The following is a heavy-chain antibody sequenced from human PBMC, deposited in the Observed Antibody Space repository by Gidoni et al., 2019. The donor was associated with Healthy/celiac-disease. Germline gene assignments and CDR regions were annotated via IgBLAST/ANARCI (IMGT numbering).Heavy chain of an antibody. Sequence: QVQLQQWGAGLLKPSATLSLTCAVYGGSFSGYYWRWIRQPPGKGLEWIGEINHSGSTNYNPSLKSRVTISVDTSKNQFSLKLSSVTAADTAVYYCARGGSSSYSSGWYPHKYYFDYWGQGTLVTVSS. CDR2: INHSGST. V-gene: IGHV4-34*01. D-gene: IGHD6-19*01. CDR1: GGSFSGYY. J-gene: IGHJ4*02. CDR3: ARGGSSSYSSGWYPHKYYFDY.